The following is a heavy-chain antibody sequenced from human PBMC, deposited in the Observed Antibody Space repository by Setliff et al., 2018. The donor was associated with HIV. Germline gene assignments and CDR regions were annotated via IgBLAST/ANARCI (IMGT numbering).Heavy chain of an antibody. CDR1: GYTFTSCG. Sequence: VASVKVSCKASGYTFTSCGISWVRQAPGQGLEWMGWISAYNGNTNYAQKLQGRVTMTTDTSTSTAYMELRSLRSDDTAVYYCARGDSGSYPQLDAFDIWGQGTMVTVSS. J-gene: IGHJ3*02. CDR3: ARGDSGSYPQLDAFDI. V-gene: IGHV1-18*01. D-gene: IGHD1-26*01. CDR2: ISAYNGNT.